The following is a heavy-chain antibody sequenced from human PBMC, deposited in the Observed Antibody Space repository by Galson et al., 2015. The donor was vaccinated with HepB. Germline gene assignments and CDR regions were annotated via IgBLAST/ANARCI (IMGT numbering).Heavy chain of an antibody. Sequence: SVKVSCKASGYTFTSYYMHWVRQAPGQGFEWMGIINPSGGSTSYAQKFQGRVTMTRDTSTSTVYMELSSLRSEDTAVYYCARGRAVISIRDAFDIWGQGTMVTVSS. CDR3: ARGRAVISIRDAFDI. V-gene: IGHV1-46*01. CDR2: INPSGGST. D-gene: IGHD3-22*01. J-gene: IGHJ3*02. CDR1: GYTFTSYY.